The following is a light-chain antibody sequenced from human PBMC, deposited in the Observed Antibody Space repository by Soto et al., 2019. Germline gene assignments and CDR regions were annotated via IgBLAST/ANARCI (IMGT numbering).Light chain of an antibody. J-gene: IGKJ1*01. CDR1: QTISSW. CDR3: QHYNSYSEA. V-gene: IGKV1-5*03. CDR2: KAS. Sequence: TQSPSTLSLSPGARVPITCRASQTISSWLAWYQQKPGKAPKLLIYKASTLKSGVPSRFSGSGSGTEFTLTISSLQPDDFATYYCQHYNSYSEAFGQGTKV.